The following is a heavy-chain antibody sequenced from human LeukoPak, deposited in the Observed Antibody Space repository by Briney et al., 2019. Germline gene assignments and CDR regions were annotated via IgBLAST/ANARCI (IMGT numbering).Heavy chain of an antibody. J-gene: IGHJ4*02. D-gene: IGHD3-9*01. CDR2: ISWNSGSI. V-gene: IGHV3-9*01. CDR3: AKDAGYDILTGYYSDY. CDR1: GFTFDDYA. Sequence: GGSLRLSCAASGFTFDDYAMHWVRQAPGKGLEWVSGISWNSGSIGYADSVKGRFTISRDNAKDSLYLQMNSLRAEDTALYYCAKDAGYDILTGYYSDYWGQGTLVTVSS.